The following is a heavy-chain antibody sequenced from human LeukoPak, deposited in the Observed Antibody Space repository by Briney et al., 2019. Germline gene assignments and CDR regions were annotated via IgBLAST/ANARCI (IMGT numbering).Heavy chain of an antibody. CDR3: AKLRGYSYGDFDY. V-gene: IGHV3-23*01. J-gene: IGHJ4*02. D-gene: IGHD5-18*01. CDR2: ITATSSST. Sequence: GGSLRLSCAASGFTFSSYGMSWVRQAPGKGLEWVSAITATSSSTHDADSVQGRFTISRDNSKNTLYLQMNSLRPEDTAVYYCAKLRGYSYGDFDYWGQGTLVTVSS. CDR1: GFTFSSYG.